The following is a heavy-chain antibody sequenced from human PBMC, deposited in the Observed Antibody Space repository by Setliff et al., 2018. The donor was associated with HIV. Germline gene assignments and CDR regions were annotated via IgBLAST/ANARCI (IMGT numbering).Heavy chain of an antibody. J-gene: IGHJ5*02. CDR3: APVSSGWFDP. Sequence: ASVKVSCKASGYTFTSYGISWVRQAPGQGLEWMGWISAYNGNTNYAQKLQGRVTMTEDTSTDTAYMELTSLRSEDTAMYYCAPVSSGWFDPWGQGTLVTVSS. D-gene: IGHD2-2*01. V-gene: IGHV1-18*01. CDR2: ISAYNGNT. CDR1: GYTFTSYG.